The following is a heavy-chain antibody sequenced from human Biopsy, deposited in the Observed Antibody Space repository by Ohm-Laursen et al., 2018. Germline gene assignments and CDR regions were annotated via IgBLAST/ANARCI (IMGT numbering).Heavy chain of an antibody. V-gene: IGHV4-39*01. CDR3: ARHPTGFWFDP. CDR1: GDSISASTTSY. J-gene: IGHJ5*02. CDR2: IYNSETT. Sequence: GTLSLTCSVSGDSISASTTSYWAWLRQPPGKGLEWIGSIYNSETTFYNPSLKSRVAISVDTSTNHFSLKVSSVTAADTALYYCARHPTGFWFDPWGHGTLVTVSS.